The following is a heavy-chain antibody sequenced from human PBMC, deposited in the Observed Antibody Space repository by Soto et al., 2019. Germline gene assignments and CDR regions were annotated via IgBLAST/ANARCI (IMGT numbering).Heavy chain of an antibody. CDR1: GFTFSSYW. J-gene: IGHJ4*02. CDR2: INVDGSSP. V-gene: IGHV3-74*01. Sequence: PGGSLRLSCASSGFTFSSYWMHLVRQAPGKGLVWVSHINVDGSSPSYADSVKGRFTISRDNAKNTLYLQMNSLRVEDTAVFYCVRVFGYWRAGSCSSIDYWAQGTLVTVSS. D-gene: IGHD2-15*01. CDR3: VRVFGYWRAGSCSSIDY.